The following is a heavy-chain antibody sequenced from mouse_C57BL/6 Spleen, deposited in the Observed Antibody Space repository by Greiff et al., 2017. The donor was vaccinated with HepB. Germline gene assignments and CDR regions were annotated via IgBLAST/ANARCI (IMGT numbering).Heavy chain of an antibody. D-gene: IGHD1-1*01. CDR1: GYAFSSYW. J-gene: IGHJ1*03. CDR2: IYPGDGDT. V-gene: IGHV1-80*01. CDR3: AITTVVSYWYFDV. Sequence: VQLQQSGAELVKPGASVKISCKASGYAFSSYWMNWVKQRPGKGLEWIGQIYPGDGDTNYNGKFKGKATLTADKSSSTAYMQLSSLTYEDSAVYYCAITTVVSYWYFDVWGTGTTVTVSS.